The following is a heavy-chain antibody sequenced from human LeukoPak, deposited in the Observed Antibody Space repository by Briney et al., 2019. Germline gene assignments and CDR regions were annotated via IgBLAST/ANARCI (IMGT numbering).Heavy chain of an antibody. D-gene: IGHD4-17*01. V-gene: IGHV1-46*01. CDR1: GYTFTSYY. CDR3: ALINDYGDYVQAFDI. Sequence: GASVKVSCKASGYTFTSYYMHWVRQAPGQGLEWMGIIYPSGGSTSYAQKFQGRVTMTRDTSTSTVYMELSSLRSEDTAVYYCALINDYGDYVQAFDIWGQGTMVTVSS. CDR2: IYPSGGST. J-gene: IGHJ3*02.